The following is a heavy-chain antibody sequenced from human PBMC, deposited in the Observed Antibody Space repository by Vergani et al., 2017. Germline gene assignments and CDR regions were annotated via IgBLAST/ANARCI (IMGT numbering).Heavy chain of an antibody. CDR2: IIPIFGTV. V-gene: IGHV1-69*12. D-gene: IGHD6-19*01. CDR3: GRRISGWGYFDY. Sequence: QVQLVQSGAEVKKPGSSVKVSCKASGGTFSSYAIIWVRQAPGQGLEWMGGIIPIFGTVDYAQKFKGRVTITGDESTSTAYMEMSSLRSEDTAVYYCGRRISGWGYFDYWGQGTLVTVSS. CDR1: GGTFSSYA. J-gene: IGHJ4*02.